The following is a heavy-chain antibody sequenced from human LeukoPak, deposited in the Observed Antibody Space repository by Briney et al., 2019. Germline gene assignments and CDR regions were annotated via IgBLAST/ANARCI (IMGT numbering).Heavy chain of an antibody. Sequence: SETLSLTCTVSGGSISSSSYYWGWIRQPPGKGLEWIGSIYYSGSTNYNPSLKSRVTISVDTSKNQFSLKLSSVTAADTAVYYCASGTYSSGDFDYWGQGTLVTVSS. J-gene: IGHJ4*02. V-gene: IGHV4-39*07. D-gene: IGHD6-19*01. CDR1: GGSISSSSYY. CDR2: IYYSGST. CDR3: ASGTYSSGDFDY.